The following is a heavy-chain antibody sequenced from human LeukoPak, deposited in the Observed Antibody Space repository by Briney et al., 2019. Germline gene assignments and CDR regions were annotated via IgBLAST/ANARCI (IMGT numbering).Heavy chain of an antibody. J-gene: IGHJ4*02. CDR3: AKEEVPNDY. CDR2: ISISGGTT. CDR1: GFTFSNSA. Sequence: GGSLRLSCAASGFTFSNSAMSWVRQAPGKGLEWVSGISISGGTTYYAASVKGRFAISRDNSKNTVYLQLNSLRAEDTAVYYCAKEEVPNDYWGQGTLVTVSS. V-gene: IGHV3-23*01. D-gene: IGHD1-1*01.